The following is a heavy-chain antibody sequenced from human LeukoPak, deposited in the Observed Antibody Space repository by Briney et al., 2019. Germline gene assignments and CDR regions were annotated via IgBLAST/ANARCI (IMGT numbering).Heavy chain of an antibody. CDR2: IYYSGST. D-gene: IGHD3-3*01. Sequence: SETLSLICTVPGGPLSSYHGPCLPHPPEKGLECSWCIYYSGSTNYNPSLKSRVTISVETSKNQFSLRLSSVTAAATAVYYCARRPSGYALSWLDPWGQGTLVTVSS. J-gene: IGHJ5*02. CDR3: ARRPSGYALSWLDP. CDR1: GGPLSSYH. V-gene: IGHV4-59*08.